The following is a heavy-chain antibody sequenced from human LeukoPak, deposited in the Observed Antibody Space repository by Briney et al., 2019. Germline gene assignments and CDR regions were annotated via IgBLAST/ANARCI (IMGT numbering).Heavy chain of an antibody. CDR3: ARGDRITMIVVVKFDY. CDR2: ISSSGSTI. J-gene: IGHJ4*02. D-gene: IGHD3-22*01. Sequence: PGGSLRLSCAASGFTFSSHEMNWVRQAPGKGLEWVSYISSSGSTIYYADSVKGRFTISRDNAKNSLYLQMNSLRAEDTAVYYCARGDRITMIVVVKFDYWGQGTLVTVSS. V-gene: IGHV3-48*03. CDR1: GFTFSSHE.